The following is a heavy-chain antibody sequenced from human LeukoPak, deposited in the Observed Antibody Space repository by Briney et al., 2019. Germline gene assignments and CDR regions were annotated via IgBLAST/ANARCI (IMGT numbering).Heavy chain of an antibody. J-gene: IGHJ5*02. CDR3: ARVKYYYVGIDP. D-gene: IGHD3-10*02. V-gene: IGHV4-34*01. Sequence: SETPSLTCAVYGGSFSGYYWSWIRQPPGKGLEWIGEINHSGSTNYNPSLKSRVTISVDTSKNQFSLKLSSVTAADTAVYYCARVKYYYVGIDPWGQGTLVTVSS. CDR2: INHSGST. CDR1: GGSFSGYY.